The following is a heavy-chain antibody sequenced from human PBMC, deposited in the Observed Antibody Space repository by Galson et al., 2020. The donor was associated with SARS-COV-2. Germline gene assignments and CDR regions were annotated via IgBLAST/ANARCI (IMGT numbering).Heavy chain of an antibody. CDR1: GFTFSSYD. V-gene: IGHV3-13*01. Sequence: GESLKISCAASGFTFSSYDMHWVRQATGKGLEWVSAIGTAGDTYYPGSVKGRFTISRENAKNSLYLQMNSLRAGDTAVYYCARDQYGALDYWGQGTLVTVSS. CDR3: ARDQYGALDY. CDR2: IGTAGDT. D-gene: IGHD3-10*01. J-gene: IGHJ4*02.